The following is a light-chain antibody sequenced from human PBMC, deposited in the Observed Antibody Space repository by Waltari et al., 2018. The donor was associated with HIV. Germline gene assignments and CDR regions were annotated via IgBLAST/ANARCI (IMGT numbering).Light chain of an antibody. CDR3: QQYGSSRT. Sequence: EIVLTQSPGTLSLSPGERATLSCRASQSVSSSYLAWYQQKPGQGPRLLIYGASSRATGIPDRFSGSWSGTDFTLTISRLEPEDFAVYYCQQYGSSRTFGQGTKVEIK. CDR2: GAS. J-gene: IGKJ1*01. V-gene: IGKV3-20*01. CDR1: QSVSSSY.